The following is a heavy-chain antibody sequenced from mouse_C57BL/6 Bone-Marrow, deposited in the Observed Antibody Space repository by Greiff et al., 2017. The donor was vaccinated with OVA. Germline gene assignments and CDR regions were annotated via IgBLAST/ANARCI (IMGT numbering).Heavy chain of an antibody. CDR2: IYPGDGDT. V-gene: IGHV1-82*01. J-gene: IGHJ3*01. CDR3: ARGGYYDYDGFAY. CDR1: GYAFSSSW. D-gene: IGHD2-4*01. Sequence: QVQLQQSGPELVKPGASVKISCKASGYAFSSSWMNWVKQRPGKGLEWIGRIYPGDGDTNYNGKFKGKATLTADKSSSTAYMQLSSLTSEDSAVYFCARGGYYDYDGFAYWGQGTLVTVSA.